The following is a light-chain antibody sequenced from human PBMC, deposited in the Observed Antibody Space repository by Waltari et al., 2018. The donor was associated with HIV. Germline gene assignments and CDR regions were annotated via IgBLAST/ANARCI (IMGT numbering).Light chain of an antibody. CDR2: SAS. J-gene: IGKJ1*01. Sequence: DIRMTQSPSSLSAFVVDRVTITCRATHYVGNSLAWSHQKPGQVPTLLIYSASIVQSGVPTGFSGSGSGTFFALSISGLQPDDVGTYFCQKYNSAPHTFGQGTTVEI. V-gene: IGKV1-27*01. CDR1: HYVGNS. CDR3: QKYNSAPHT.